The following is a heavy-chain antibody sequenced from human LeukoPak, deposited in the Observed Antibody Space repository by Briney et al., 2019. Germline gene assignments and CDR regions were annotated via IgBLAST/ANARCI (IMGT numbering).Heavy chain of an antibody. CDR3: AKDASRHFDWLLYDYYYYYGMDV. CDR1: GFTFSSYG. V-gene: IGHV3-30*18. J-gene: IGHJ6*02. CDR2: ISYDGSNK. Sequence: GRSLRLSCAASGFTFSSYGMHWVRQAPGKGLEWVAVISYDGSNKYYADSVKGRFTISRDNSKNMLYLQMNSLRAEDTAVYYCAKDASRHFDWLLYDYYYYYGMDVWGQGTTVTVSS. D-gene: IGHD3-9*01.